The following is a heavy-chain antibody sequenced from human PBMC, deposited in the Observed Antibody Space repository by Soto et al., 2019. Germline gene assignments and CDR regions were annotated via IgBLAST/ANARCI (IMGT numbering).Heavy chain of an antibody. V-gene: IGHV1-18*01. D-gene: IGHD1-1*01. Sequence: QIQRGQSGAEVKKPGASGKVSCKASGYNFFDYGVGWGRRAPGKGLEWMGWVSPKSGNTDYARKVQGRVTMTTDISTSTAYMELRGLISDDTGVYYCARGRTVSSIGPLLVWGQGTLVSVSS. J-gene: IGHJ1*01. CDR3: ARGRTVSSIGPLLV. CDR2: VSPKSGNT. CDR1: GYNFFDYG.